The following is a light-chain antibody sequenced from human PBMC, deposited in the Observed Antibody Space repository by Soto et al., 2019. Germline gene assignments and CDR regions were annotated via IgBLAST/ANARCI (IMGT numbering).Light chain of an antibody. CDR3: QQLNTFPVT. J-gene: IGKJ5*01. CDR2: ASS. CDR1: QGISSY. Sequence: SFLSASIGDRVTITCRASQGISSYLAWYQQTPGRAPKLLIYASSILQSGVPSRFSGSGSGTEFTLTISSLQPEDFATYYCQQLNTFPVTFGQGTRLEIK. V-gene: IGKV1-9*01.